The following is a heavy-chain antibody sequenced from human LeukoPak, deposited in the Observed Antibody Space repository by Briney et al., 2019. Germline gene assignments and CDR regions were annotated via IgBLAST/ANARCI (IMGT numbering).Heavy chain of an antibody. CDR3: ARDRVFPQDHYFDY. Sequence: ASVKVSCKASGYTFTSYGISWVRQAPGRGLEWMGWISAYNGNTNYAQKLQGRVTMTTDTSTSTAYMKLRSLRSDDTAVYYCARDRVFPQDHYFDYWGQGTLVTVSS. D-gene: IGHD2/OR15-2a*01. V-gene: IGHV1-18*01. CDR1: GYTFTSYG. CDR2: ISAYNGNT. J-gene: IGHJ4*02.